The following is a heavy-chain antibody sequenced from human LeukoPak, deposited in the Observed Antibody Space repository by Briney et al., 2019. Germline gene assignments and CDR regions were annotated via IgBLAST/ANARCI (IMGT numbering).Heavy chain of an antibody. CDR1: GYTFTSYG. Sequence: GASVKVSCKASGYTFTSYGISWVRQAPGQGLEWMGWISAYNGNTNYAQKLQGRVTMTTDTSTSTAYMELRSLRSDDTAVYYCARQGSGIVVVTGYYYYYYMDVWGKGTTVTVSS. J-gene: IGHJ6*03. V-gene: IGHV1-18*01. CDR3: ARQGSGIVVVTGYYYYYYMDV. D-gene: IGHD2-21*02. CDR2: ISAYNGNT.